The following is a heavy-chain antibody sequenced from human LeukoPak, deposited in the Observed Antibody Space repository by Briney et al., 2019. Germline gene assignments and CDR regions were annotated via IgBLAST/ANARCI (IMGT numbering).Heavy chain of an antibody. D-gene: IGHD2-15*01. Sequence: SGGSLRLSCAASGFTFSSYSMNWVRQAPGKGLEWVSYISSSSTIYYADSVKGRFTISRDNSNNTLYLQMNSLRAEDTAVYYCAKDLSYCSGGTCYTSRYYGMDVWGQGTTVTVSS. J-gene: IGHJ6*02. CDR1: GFTFSSYS. CDR3: AKDLSYCSGGTCYTSRYYGMDV. V-gene: IGHV3-48*01. CDR2: ISSSSTI.